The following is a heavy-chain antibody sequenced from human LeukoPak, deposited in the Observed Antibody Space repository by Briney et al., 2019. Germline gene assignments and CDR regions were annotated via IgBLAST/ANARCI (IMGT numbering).Heavy chain of an antibody. J-gene: IGHJ5*02. CDR1: GGSITNNNW. CDR2: IFPSGST. V-gene: IGHV4-4*02. CDR3: ASSPYYYDSSGYPNWFDP. D-gene: IGHD3-22*01. Sequence: SETLSLTCAVSGGSITNNNWWSWVRQPPGQGLEWIGEIFPSGSTTYSPSLKSRVTISMDKSRNQFSLKLSSVTAADTAVYYCASSPYYYDSSGYPNWFDPWGQGTLVTVSS.